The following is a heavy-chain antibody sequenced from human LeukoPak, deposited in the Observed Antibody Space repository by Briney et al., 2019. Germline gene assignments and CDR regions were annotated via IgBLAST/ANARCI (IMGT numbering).Heavy chain of an antibody. D-gene: IGHD6-19*01. V-gene: IGHV3-23*01. CDR3: AKDARRTSGWYFFDY. J-gene: IGHJ4*02. CDR1: GFAFSSQA. Sequence: PGGSLRLSCAASGFAFSSQAMGWVRQAPGKGLEWVSVISDSGSITYYADSVKGRFTISRDNSKNTLFLQMNSLRAEDTAVYYCAKDARRTSGWYFFDYWGQGTPVTVSS. CDR2: ISDSGSIT.